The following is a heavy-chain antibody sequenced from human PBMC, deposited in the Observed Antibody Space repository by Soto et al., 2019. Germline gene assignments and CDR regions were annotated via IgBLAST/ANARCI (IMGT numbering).Heavy chain of an antibody. Sequence: PSETLSLTCTVSGGSVTNSSYYWGWIRHSPGKGLEWIGSVYYRGRSYSKSSVKSRVTISVDTSKNQFSLNLNSVTASDTAVYFCVSQRTTXITQAYFDYWGPGALVTVS. CDR3: VSQRTTXITQAYFDY. D-gene: IGHD1-20*01. J-gene: IGHJ4*02. CDR1: GGSVTNSSYY. V-gene: IGHV4-39*01. CDR2: VYYRGRS.